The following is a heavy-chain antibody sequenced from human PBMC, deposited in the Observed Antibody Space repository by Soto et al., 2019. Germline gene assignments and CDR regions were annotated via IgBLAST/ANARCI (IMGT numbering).Heavy chain of an antibody. D-gene: IGHD4-17*01. CDR3: ARDLEGVLYYGDYSTFDY. CDR1: GFTFSSYW. V-gene: IGHV3-7*05. CDR2: IKQDGSEK. Sequence: GGSLRLSCAASGFTFSSYWMSWVRQAPGKGLEWVANIKQDGSEKYYVDSVKGRFTISRDNAKNSLYLQMNSLRAEDTAVYYCARDLEGVLYYGDYSTFDYWGQGTLVTVSS. J-gene: IGHJ4*02.